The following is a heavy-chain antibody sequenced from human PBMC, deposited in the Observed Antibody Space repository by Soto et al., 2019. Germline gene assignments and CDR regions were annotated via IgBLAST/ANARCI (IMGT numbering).Heavy chain of an antibody. D-gene: IGHD2-8*01. CDR1: GGSISSYY. J-gene: IGHJ4*02. Sequence: SETLSLTCTVSGGSISSYYWSWIRQPPGKGLEWIGYIYYSGSTNYNPSLKSRVTISVDTSKNQFSLKLSSVTAADTAVYYCARHLNDPRLAYFDYWGQGTLVTVSS. CDR3: ARHLNDPRLAYFDY. CDR2: IYYSGST. V-gene: IGHV4-59*08.